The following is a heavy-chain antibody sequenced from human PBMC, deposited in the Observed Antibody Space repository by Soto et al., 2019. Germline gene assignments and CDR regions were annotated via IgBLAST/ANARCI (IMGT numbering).Heavy chain of an antibody. V-gene: IGHV4-34*01. CDR1: GGSFSGYY. CDR3: ARGIVVVPAAYYYYGMDV. CDR2: INHSGST. D-gene: IGHD2-2*01. Sequence: SETLSLTCAVYGGSFSGYYWSWIRQPPGKGLEWIGEINHSGSTNYNPSLKSRVTISVDTSKNQFSLKLSSVTAADTAVYYCARGIVVVPAAYYYYGMDVWGQGTTVIVSS. J-gene: IGHJ6*02.